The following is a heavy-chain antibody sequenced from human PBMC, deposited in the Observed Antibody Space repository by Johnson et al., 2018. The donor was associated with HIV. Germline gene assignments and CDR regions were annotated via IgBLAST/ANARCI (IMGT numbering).Heavy chain of an antibody. Sequence: VLLVESGGGLVQPGGSLRLSCAASGFTFSSYWMSWVRQAPGKGLEWVANIKQDGSEKYYLDSVKGRFTISRDNAKNSLYLQMDSLRAEDTAVYYCARDYYDLPWGYDAFDIWGQGTMVTVSS. J-gene: IGHJ3*02. D-gene: IGHD3-22*01. CDR1: GFTFSSYW. V-gene: IGHV3-7*05. CDR3: ARDYYDLPWGYDAFDI. CDR2: IKQDGSEK.